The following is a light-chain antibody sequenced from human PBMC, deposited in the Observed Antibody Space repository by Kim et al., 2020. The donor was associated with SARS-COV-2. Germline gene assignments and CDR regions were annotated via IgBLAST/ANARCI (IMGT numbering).Light chain of an antibody. Sequence: QTVVTQESSFSVSPGGTVTLTCGLTSGSVSIHNFPSWYQQIPGQPPRTLIYSTNTRSSGVPDRFSGSILGNKAALTITGAQAEDESDYYCVLYMGSGINWMFGGGTKLTVL. CDR2: STN. J-gene: IGLJ3*02. CDR1: SGSVSIHNF. V-gene: IGLV8-61*01. CDR3: VLYMGSGINWM.